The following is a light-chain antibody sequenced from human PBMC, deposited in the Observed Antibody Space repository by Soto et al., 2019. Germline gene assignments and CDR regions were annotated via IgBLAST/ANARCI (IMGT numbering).Light chain of an antibody. J-gene: IGLJ3*02. CDR1: SSDVGGYNY. Sequence: QSVLTQPRSVSGSPGQSVTISCTGTSSDVGGYNYVSWYQQPPGKAPKLMIYDVSKRPSGVPDRFSGSKSGNTASLTISGLQAEDEADYYCCSYAGSYTWVFGGGTKVTVL. CDR3: CSYAGSYTWV. CDR2: DVS. V-gene: IGLV2-11*01.